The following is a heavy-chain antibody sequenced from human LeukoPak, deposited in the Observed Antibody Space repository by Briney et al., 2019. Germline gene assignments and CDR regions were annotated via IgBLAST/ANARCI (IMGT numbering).Heavy chain of an antibody. V-gene: IGHV4-34*01. J-gene: IGHJ3*02. Sequence: SETLSLTCAVYGGSFSGYYWSWIRQPPGKGLEWIGEINHSGSTNYNPSLKSRVTISVDTSKNQFSLKLSSVTAADTAVYYCARGGYYYDSSGYYGAFDIWGQGTMVTVSS. CDR3: ARGGYYYDSSGYYGAFDI. CDR2: INHSGST. D-gene: IGHD3-22*01. CDR1: GGSFSGYY.